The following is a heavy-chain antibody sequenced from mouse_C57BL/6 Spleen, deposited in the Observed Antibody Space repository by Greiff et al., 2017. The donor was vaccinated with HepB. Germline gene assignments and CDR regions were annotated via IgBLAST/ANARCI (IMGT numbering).Heavy chain of an antibody. J-gene: IGHJ4*01. D-gene: IGHD2-3*01. CDR3: ARDLPGIYDGYYGYAMDY. CDR2: ISYDGSN. CDR1: GYSITSGYY. V-gene: IGHV3-6*01. Sequence: EVQLQQSGPGLVKPSQSLSLTCSVTGYSITSGYYWNWIRQFPGNKLEWMGYISYDGSNNYNPSLKNRISITRDTSKNQFFLKLNSVTTEDTATYYCARDLPGIYDGYYGYAMDYWGQGTSVTVSS.